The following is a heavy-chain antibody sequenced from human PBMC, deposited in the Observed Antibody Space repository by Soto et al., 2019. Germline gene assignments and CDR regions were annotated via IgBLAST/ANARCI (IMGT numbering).Heavy chain of an antibody. J-gene: IGHJ4*02. Sequence: EVQLLESGGGLVQPGGSLRLSCAASGFTFNNYAMTWVRQAPGKGMEGVSAISGGGDTTSYADSVKGRFTVSRDGSKNTLYLQMSSLRAEDTALYYCAKGRGGSGSLTPRVDFWGQGTLVTGSS. CDR1: GFTFNNYA. CDR2: ISGGGDTT. CDR3: AKGRGGSGSLTPRVDF. D-gene: IGHD3-10*01. V-gene: IGHV3-23*01.